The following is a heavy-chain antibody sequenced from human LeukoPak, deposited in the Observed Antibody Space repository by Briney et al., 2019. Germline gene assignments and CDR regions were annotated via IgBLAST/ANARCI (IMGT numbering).Heavy chain of an antibody. CDR3: ARAPPGYGSGSRGIDY. CDR2: ISYDGSNK. Sequence: GGSLRLSCAASGFTFSSYAMHWVRQAPGKGLEWLAVISYDGSNKYYADSVKGRFTISRDNSKNTLYLQMNSLRAEDTAVYYCARAPPGYGSGSRGIDYWGQGTLVTVSS. J-gene: IGHJ4*02. D-gene: IGHD3-10*01. V-gene: IGHV3-30*04. CDR1: GFTFSSYA.